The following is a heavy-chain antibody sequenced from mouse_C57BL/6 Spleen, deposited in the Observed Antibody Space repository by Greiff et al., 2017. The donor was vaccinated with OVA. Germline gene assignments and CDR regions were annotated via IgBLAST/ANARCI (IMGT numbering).Heavy chain of an antibody. CDR3: ARSGVITTAHYFDY. J-gene: IGHJ2*01. CDR1: GYTFTSYW. CDR2: IDPDDSET. Sequence: VQLQQPGAELVRPGSSVKLSCKASGYTFTSYWMHWVKQRPIQGLEWIGNIDPDDSETHYNQKFKYKATLTVDKSSSTAYMQLSSLTSEDSAVYYCARSGVITTAHYFDYWGQGTTLTVSS. V-gene: IGHV1-52*01. D-gene: IGHD1-1*01.